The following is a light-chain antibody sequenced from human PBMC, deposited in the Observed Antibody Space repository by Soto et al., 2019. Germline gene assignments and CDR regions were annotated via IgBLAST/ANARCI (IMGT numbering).Light chain of an antibody. CDR2: GAS. J-gene: IGKJ2*01. V-gene: IGKV3-20*01. CDR3: QQYGSSPPYT. Sequence: EIVLTQSPGTLSLSPGERATLSCRASQSVSSSYLAWYQQKPGQAPRLLIYGASSRATGIPDRFSGSGSGTDLTLTLSILEPEDFAVYYCQQYGSSPPYTFGQGTKLEIK. CDR1: QSVSSSY.